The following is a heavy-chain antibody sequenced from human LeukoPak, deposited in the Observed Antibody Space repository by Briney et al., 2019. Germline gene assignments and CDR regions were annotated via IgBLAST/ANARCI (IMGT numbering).Heavy chain of an antibody. CDR1: GGSISSYY. D-gene: IGHD1-26*01. V-gene: IGHV4-59*01. J-gene: IGHJ4*02. CDR3: AREWDSQGFDY. Sequence: SETLSLACTVSGGSISSYYWSWIRQPPGKGLEWIGYIYYSGSTNYNPSLKSRVTISVDTSKNQFSLKLSSVTAADTAVYYCAREWDSQGFDYWGQGTLVTVSS. CDR2: IYYSGST.